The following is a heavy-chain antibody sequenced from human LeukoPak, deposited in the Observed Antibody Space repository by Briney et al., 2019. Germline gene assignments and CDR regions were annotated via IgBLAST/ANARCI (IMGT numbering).Heavy chain of an antibody. D-gene: IGHD2-2*02. J-gene: IGHJ4*02. CDR1: GYTFTSYG. CDR2: ISAYNGNT. V-gene: IGHV1-18*01. CDR3: ASGTNLAILDY. Sequence: ASVKVSCKAPGYTFTSYGISWVRQAPGQGLEWMGWISAYNGNTNCAQKLQGRVTMTTDTSTSTAYMELRSLRSDDTAVYYCASGTNLAILDYWGQGTLVTVSS.